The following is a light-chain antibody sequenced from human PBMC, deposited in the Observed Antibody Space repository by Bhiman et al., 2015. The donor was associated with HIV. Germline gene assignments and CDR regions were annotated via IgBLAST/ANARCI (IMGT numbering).Light chain of an antibody. CDR3: QSADSSGTYYV. CDR2: QDS. Sequence: SYELTQPPSVSVSPGQTASITCSGDKLGDKYACWYQQKPGQSPVVVIYQDSKRPSGIPERFSGSSSGTTVTLTISGVQAEDEADYYCQSADSSGTYYVFGTGTKVTVL. V-gene: IGLV3-25*03. CDR1: KLGDKY. J-gene: IGLJ1*01.